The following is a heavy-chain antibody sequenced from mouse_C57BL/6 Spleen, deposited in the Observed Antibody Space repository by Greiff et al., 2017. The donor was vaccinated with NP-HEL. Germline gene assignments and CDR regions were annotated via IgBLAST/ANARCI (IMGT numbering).Heavy chain of an antibody. D-gene: IGHD1-1*01. CDR2: IDPETGGT. CDR1: GYTFTDYE. Sequence: VQLQQSGAELVRPGASVTLSCKASGYTFTDYEMHWVKQTPVHGLEWIGAIDPETGGTAYNQKFKGKAILTADKSSSSAYMELRSLTSEYSAVYYCTRGDYYGSSWGQGTTLTVSS. V-gene: IGHV1-15*01. CDR3: TRGDYYGSS. J-gene: IGHJ2*01.